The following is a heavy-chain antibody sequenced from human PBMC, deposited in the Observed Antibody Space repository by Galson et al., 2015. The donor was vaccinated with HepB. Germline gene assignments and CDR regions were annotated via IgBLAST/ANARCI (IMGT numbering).Heavy chain of an antibody. J-gene: IGHJ3*02. CDR1: RFTFTSSA. D-gene: IGHD3-22*01. Sequence: SCKASRFTFTSSAVQWVRQARGQRLEWIGWIVVGSGNTNYAQKFQERVTITRDMSTSTAYMELSSLRSEDTAVYYCAAVTYYYDSSGEGDDAFDIWGQGTMVTVSS. CDR3: AAVTYYYDSSGEGDDAFDI. CDR2: IVVGSGNT. V-gene: IGHV1-58*01.